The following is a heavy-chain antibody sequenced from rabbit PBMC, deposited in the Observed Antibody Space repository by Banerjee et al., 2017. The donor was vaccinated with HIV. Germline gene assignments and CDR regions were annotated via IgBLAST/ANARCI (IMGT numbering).Heavy chain of an antibody. Sequence: QEQLKESGGGLVQPGGSLKLSCKASGFDFSSCYMSWVRQAPGKGLEWIGCINSSSRNVVYASWATGRFTISKTSSTTVTLQMTSLTAADTATYFCARVSGSGWSSNLWGPGTLVTVS. V-gene: IGHV1S45*01. CDR1: GFDFSSCYM. CDR2: INSSSRNV. D-gene: IGHD8-1*01. J-gene: IGHJ4*01. CDR3: ARVSGSGWSSNL.